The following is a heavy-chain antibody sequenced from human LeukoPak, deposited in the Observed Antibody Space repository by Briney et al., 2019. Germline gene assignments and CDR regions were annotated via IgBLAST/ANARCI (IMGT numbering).Heavy chain of an antibody. J-gene: IGHJ6*03. Sequence: PSETLSLTCAVSGGSISSSNWWSWVRQPPGKGLEWIGEIYHSGSTNYNPSLKSRVTISVDTSKNQFSLKLSSVTAADTAVYYCARSSGKWSGDYYYHYMDVWGRGTTVTISS. CDR1: GGSISSSNW. D-gene: IGHD3-3*01. V-gene: IGHV4-4*02. CDR2: IYHSGST. CDR3: ARSSGKWSGDYYYHYMDV.